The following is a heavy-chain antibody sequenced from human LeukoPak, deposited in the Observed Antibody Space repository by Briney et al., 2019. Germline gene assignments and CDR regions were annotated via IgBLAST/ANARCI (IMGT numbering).Heavy chain of an antibody. D-gene: IGHD3-10*01. J-gene: IGHJ4*02. CDR1: GFTFSSYA. Sequence: GGSLRLSCAAFGFTFSSYAMSWVRQAPGKGLEWVSAISGSGGSTYYADSVKGRFTISRDNSKNTLYLQMNSLRAEDTAVYYCAKTRGVFLDLDYWGQGTLVTVSS. V-gene: IGHV3-23*01. CDR2: ISGSGGST. CDR3: AKTRGVFLDLDY.